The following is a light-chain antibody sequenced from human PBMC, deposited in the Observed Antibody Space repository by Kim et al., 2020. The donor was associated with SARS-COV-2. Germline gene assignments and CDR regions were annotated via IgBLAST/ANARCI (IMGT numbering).Light chain of an antibody. Sequence: AVGQTVRLTCQGDSLRNYYATWYQQRPGQAPVLVLYGKYNRPSGIPERFSGSASGNTASLTITGAQAEDEADYYCNSRDSSGDHVVFGGGTKLTVL. J-gene: IGLJ3*02. V-gene: IGLV3-19*01. CDR3: NSRDSSGDHVV. CDR1: SLRNYY. CDR2: GKY.